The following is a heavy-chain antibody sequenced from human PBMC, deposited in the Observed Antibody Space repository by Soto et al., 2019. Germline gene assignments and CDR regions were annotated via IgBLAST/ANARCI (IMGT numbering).Heavy chain of an antibody. Sequence: ASVKVSCKASGYTFTSYGISWVRQAPGQGLEWMGWISAYNGNTNYAQKLQGRVTMTTDTSASTAYMELSSLRSEDTAVYYCARVYSEYSSSFFDYWGQGTLVTVSS. D-gene: IGHD6-6*01. J-gene: IGHJ4*02. CDR2: ISAYNGNT. V-gene: IGHV1-18*04. CDR1: GYTFTSYG. CDR3: ARVYSEYSSSFFDY.